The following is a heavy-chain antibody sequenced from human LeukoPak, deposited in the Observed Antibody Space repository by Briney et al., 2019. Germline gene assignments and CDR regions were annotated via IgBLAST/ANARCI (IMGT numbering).Heavy chain of an antibody. D-gene: IGHD5-24*01. J-gene: IGHJ4*02. V-gene: IGHV3-74*01. CDR3: ARGETGGYNSDFDY. CDR2: INTDGIST. CDR1: GFTFSSYW. Sequence: GSLRLSCAASGFTFSSYWMHWVRQAPGKGLVWVSRINTDGISTSYADSVKGRFTISRDNAKNTLYLQMISLRAEDTAVYYCARGETGGYNSDFDYWGQGTLVTVSS.